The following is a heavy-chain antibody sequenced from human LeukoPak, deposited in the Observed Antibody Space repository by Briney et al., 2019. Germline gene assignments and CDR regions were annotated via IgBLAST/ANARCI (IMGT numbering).Heavy chain of an antibody. CDR2: IYYSGNT. D-gene: IGHD3-10*01. Sequence: SETLSLTCTVSGGSISSYYWSWIRQPPGKGLEWIGYIYYSGNTNYNPSLKSRVTISVDTSKNQFSLKLSSVTAADTAVYHCARHSVPFLWDYWGQGTLVTVSS. CDR3: ARHSVPFLWDY. J-gene: IGHJ4*02. CDR1: GGSISSYY. V-gene: IGHV4-59*08.